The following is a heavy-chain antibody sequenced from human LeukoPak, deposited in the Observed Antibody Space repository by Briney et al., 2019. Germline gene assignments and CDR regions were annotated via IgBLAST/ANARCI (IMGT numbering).Heavy chain of an antibody. CDR1: GGSISSYY. J-gene: IGHJ4*02. CDR2: IYNSGST. D-gene: IGHD3-10*01. V-gene: IGHV4-59*01. CDR3: ARETPYGSGSYPFDY. Sequence: SETLSLTCTVSGGSISSYYWNWIRQPPGKGLEWIGYIYNSGSTNNNPSLKSRVTISVDTSKKQFSLKLSSVAAADTAVYYCARETPYGSGSYPFDYWGQGILVTVSS.